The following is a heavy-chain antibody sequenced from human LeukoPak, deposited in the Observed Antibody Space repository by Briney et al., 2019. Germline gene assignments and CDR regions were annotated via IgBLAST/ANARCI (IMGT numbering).Heavy chain of an antibody. V-gene: IGHV3-66*01. CDR3: ARDKPGNYGYFYYAMDV. CDR1: GFTVSSNY. D-gene: IGHD1-7*01. J-gene: IGHJ6*02. Sequence: PGGSLRLSCAASGFTVSSNYMNWVRQAPGTGLEWVSVIYSGDSAYYADSVKGRFTISRDSSKNTLYLQTNSLRAEDTAVYYCARDKPGNYGYFYYAMDVWGQGTTVTVSS. CDR2: IYSGDSA.